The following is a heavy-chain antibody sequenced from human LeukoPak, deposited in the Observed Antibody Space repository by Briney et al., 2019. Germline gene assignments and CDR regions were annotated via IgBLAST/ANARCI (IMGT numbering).Heavy chain of an antibody. CDR1: GFTFSSYE. J-gene: IGHJ4*02. CDR2: ISSSGFTI. CDR3: ARDSSSSWQRRFDY. D-gene: IGHD6-13*01. Sequence: GGSLRLSCAASGFTFSSYEMNWVRQAPGKGLGWVSYISSSGFTIYYADSVKGRFTTSRDNAKNSLYLEMNSLRAEDTAVYYCARDSSSSWQRRFDYWGQGTLVTVSS. V-gene: IGHV3-48*03.